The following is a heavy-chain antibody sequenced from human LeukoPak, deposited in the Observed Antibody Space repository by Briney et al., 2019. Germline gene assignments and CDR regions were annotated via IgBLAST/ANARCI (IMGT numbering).Heavy chain of an antibody. J-gene: IGHJ5*02. Sequence: PSETLSLTCTVSGGSISSGSYYWSWIRQPAGKGLEWIGRIYTSGSTNYNPSLKSRVTISVDTSKNQFSLKLSSVTAADTAVYYCATVAGWFDPWGQGTLVTVSS. CDR2: IYTSGST. V-gene: IGHV4-61*02. CDR3: ATVAGWFDP. CDR1: GGSISSGSYY.